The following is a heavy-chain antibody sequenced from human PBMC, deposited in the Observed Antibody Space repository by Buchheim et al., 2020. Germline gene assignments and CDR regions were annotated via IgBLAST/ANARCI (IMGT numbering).Heavy chain of an antibody. D-gene: IGHD2-2*01. V-gene: IGHV4-59*01. Sequence: QVQLQESGPGLVKPSETLSPTCTVSGASISSYYWSWIRQPPGKGLEWIGYIYYSGSTNYNPSLKSRVTISVDTSKKQFSLKLSFVSAADTAVYYCAREGGYCSSSSCYGFDPWGQGTL. CDR1: GASISSYY. CDR3: AREGGYCSSSSCYGFDP. J-gene: IGHJ5*02. CDR2: IYYSGST.